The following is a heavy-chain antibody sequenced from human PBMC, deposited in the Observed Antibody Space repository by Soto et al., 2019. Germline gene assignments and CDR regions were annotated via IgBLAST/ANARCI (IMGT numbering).Heavy chain of an antibody. Sequence: GGSLRLSCTASGFTFSAYSMNWVRQAPGKGLEWVSYISISDSTIYYADSVKGRFTISRDNAKNSLYLQMNSLRDEDTAIYYCARDFPHTVSPHSYYAMDVWGQGTTVTVSS. V-gene: IGHV3-48*02. J-gene: IGHJ6*02. CDR2: ISISDSTI. CDR1: GFTFSAYS. D-gene: IGHD4-17*01. CDR3: ARDFPHTVSPHSYYAMDV.